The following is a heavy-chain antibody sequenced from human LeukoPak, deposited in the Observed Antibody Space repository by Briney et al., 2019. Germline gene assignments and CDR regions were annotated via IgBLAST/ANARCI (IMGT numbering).Heavy chain of an antibody. D-gene: IGHD4-17*01. CDR2: FYYSGST. V-gene: IGHV4-59*05. J-gene: IGHJ5*02. Sequence: SETLSHTPTASVGSITSYSWSWIRQPPRNGLEWSGSFYYSGSTYYNPSLKSRLTFSIDTSKNQFPMQLRSVTAADTAVSYCASPAYGDYVRWFDPWGQGTLVTVSS. CDR1: VGSITSYS. CDR3: ASPAYGDYVRWFDP.